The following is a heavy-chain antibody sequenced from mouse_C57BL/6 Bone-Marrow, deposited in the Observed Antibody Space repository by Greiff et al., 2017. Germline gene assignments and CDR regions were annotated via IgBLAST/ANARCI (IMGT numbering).Heavy chain of an antibody. CDR1: GYTFTDYY. Sequence: EVKLMESGPELVKPGASVKISCKASGYTFTDYYMNWVKQSHGKSLEWIGDINPNNGGTSYNQKFKGKATLTVDKSSSTAYMELRSLTSEDSAVYYCARGGNYYGNYGDYWGQGTTLTVSS. D-gene: IGHD2-1*01. V-gene: IGHV1-26*01. J-gene: IGHJ2*01. CDR3: ARGGNYYGNYGDY. CDR2: INPNNGGT.